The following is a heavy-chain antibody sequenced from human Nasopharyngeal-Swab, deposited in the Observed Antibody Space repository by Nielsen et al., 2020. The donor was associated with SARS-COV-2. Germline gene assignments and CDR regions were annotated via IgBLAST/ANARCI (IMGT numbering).Heavy chain of an antibody. V-gene: IGHV3-74*01. J-gene: IGHJ3*02. CDR2: INSDGSST. CDR1: GFTFSTYW. Sequence: GESLKISCAASGFTFSTYWMHWVRQAPGEGLVRVSRINSDGSSTRYADSVKGRFTISRDNAKNTLYLQMNSLRAEDTAMYYCTRDPDDYGSGSFYNWGQGTMVTVSS. CDR3: TRDPDDYGSGSFYN. D-gene: IGHD3-10*01.